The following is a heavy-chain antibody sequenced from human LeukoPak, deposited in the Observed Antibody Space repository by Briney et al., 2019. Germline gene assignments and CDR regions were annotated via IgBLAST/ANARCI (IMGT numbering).Heavy chain of an antibody. V-gene: IGHV3-48*01. D-gene: IGHD4-17*01. CDR2: ISSSSSTI. J-gene: IGHJ4*02. Sequence: PGGSLRLSCAASGFTFSSYSMNWVRQAPGKGLEWVSYISSSSSTIYYADSVKGRFTISRDNAKNSLYLQMNSLGAEDTAVYYCAREQYGDYFDYWGQGTLVTVSS. CDR3: AREQYGDYFDY. CDR1: GFTFSSYS.